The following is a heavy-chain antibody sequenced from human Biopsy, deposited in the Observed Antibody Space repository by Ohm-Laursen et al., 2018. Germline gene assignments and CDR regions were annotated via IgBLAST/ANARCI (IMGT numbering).Heavy chain of an antibody. V-gene: IGHV1-8*01. CDR2: MNPNSGNT. CDR3: AGGRNPVWFGEDLDY. D-gene: IGHD3-10*01. CDR1: GYTFTSYE. Sequence: ASVKVSCKASGYTFTSYEVNWVRQATGQGLEWMGWMNPNSGNTGYAQKFQGRVTMTRNTSIGTAYMELSSLRSEDTAVYYCAGGRNPVWFGEDLDYWGQGTLVTVSS. J-gene: IGHJ4*02.